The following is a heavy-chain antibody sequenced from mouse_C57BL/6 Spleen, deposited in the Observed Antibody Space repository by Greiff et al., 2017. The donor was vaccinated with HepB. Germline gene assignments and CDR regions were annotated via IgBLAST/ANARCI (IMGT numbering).Heavy chain of an antibody. J-gene: IGHJ4*01. CDR3: ARHPLQLRLREVYAMDY. D-gene: IGHD3-2*02. Sequence: VKLQESGAELVKPGASVKLSCKASGYTFTEYTIHWVKQRSGQGLEWIGWFYPGSGSIKYNEKFKDKATLTADKSSSTVYMELSRLTSEDSAVYFCARHPLQLRLREVYAMDYWGQGTSVTVSS. CDR1: GYTFTEYT. V-gene: IGHV1-62-2*01. CDR2: FYPGSGSI.